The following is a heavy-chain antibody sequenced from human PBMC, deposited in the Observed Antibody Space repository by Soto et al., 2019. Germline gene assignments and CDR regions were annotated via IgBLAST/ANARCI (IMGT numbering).Heavy chain of an antibody. V-gene: IGHV1-3*05. Sequence: QVQLVQSGAQEKKPVASVKVSCKASGYTFTSYAMHWVRQAPGQRLEWMRWINAGNVNTKYSQKFQGRVTIISDTSARSAYMELCCLRLEHTSVHYCARSIVVVTALDYWGHGTLVTVSS. J-gene: IGHJ4*01. CDR3: ARSIVVVTALDY. CDR2: INAGNVNT. D-gene: IGHD2-21*02. CDR1: GYTFTSYA.